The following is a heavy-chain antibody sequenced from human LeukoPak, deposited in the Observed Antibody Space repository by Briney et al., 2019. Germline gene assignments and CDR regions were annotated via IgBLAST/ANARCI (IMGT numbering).Heavy chain of an antibody. CDR1: GGSISSYY. V-gene: IGHV4-59*01. Sequence: SETLSLTCTVSGGSISSYYWSWIRQPPGKGLEWIGYIHYTGSTNYNPSLRSRVTISVDTSKTQFSLKLSSVTAADTALYFCARVQNYYGSSFRWGQGILVTVSS. D-gene: IGHD3-22*01. CDR2: IHYTGST. CDR3: ARVQNYYGSSFR. J-gene: IGHJ4*02.